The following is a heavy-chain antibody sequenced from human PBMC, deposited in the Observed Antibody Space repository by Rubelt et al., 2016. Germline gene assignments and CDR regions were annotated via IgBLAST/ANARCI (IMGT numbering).Heavy chain of an antibody. CDR2: INHSGST. J-gene: IGHJ5*02. CDR3: ARGGRYYGSGSYQRHNWFDP. CDR1: GGSFSGYY. Sequence: QVQLQQWGAGLLKPSETLSLTCAVYGGSFSGYYWSWIRQPPGKGLEWVGEINHSGSTNYNPSLKSRVPIALDRSQNRFSLRVCSGTAAVTAVYYCARGGRYYGSGSYQRHNWFDPWGQGTLVTVSS. V-gene: IGHV4-34*01. D-gene: IGHD3-10*01.